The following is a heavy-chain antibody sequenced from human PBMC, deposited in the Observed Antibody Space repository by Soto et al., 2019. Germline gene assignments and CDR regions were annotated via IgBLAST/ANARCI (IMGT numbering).Heavy chain of an antibody. J-gene: IGHJ5*02. CDR1: GGSISSKSYS. D-gene: IGHD6-13*01. CDR2: FYYSENT. CDR3: ARHLVLATDGTGWFDP. Sequence: SETLSLTCSVSGGSISSKSYSWGWIRQPPGKGLEWIGTFYYSENTYYKPSLKSRVTISVDTSKNQFSLKLSSVTAADTAMYYCARHLVLATDGTGWFDPWGQGTLVTVSS. V-gene: IGHV4-39*01.